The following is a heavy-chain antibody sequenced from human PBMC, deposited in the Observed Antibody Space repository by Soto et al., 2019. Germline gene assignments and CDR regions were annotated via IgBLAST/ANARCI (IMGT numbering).Heavy chain of an antibody. D-gene: IGHD4-17*01. CDR1: GYTFTSYG. J-gene: IGHJ1*01. CDR3: AMDYGDRPEYFKH. CDR2: ISPLKGRT. V-gene: IGHV1-18*04. Sequence: QVQLVQYGPDLKRPWASMKVSCKASGYTFTSYGISWVRQAPVQVLEWMAWISPLKGRTQYSQKAQGRVTLSTDTSSNTAYMEMTTLRVDDTAVYYCAMDYGDRPEYFKHWGQGTLVTVS.